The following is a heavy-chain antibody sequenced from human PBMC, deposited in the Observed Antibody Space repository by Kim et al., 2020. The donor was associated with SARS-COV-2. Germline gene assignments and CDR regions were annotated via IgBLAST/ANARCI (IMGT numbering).Heavy chain of an antibody. V-gene: IGHV4-59*01. CDR2: SGST. D-gene: IGHD3-10*02. Sequence: SGSTNHNPYLKSRVTISVDTSKNQFSLKLNSMTAADTGVYYCARVFRGMDVWGQGTTVIVSS. CDR3: ARVFRGMDV. J-gene: IGHJ6*02.